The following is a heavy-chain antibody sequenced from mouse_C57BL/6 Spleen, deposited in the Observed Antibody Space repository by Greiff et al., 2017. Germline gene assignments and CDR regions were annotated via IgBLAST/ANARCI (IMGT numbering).Heavy chain of an antibody. J-gene: IGHJ3*01. Sequence: DVHLVESGGGLVKPGGSLKLSCAASGFTFSSYTMSWVRQTPEKRLEWVATISGGGGNTYYPDSVKGRFTISRDNAKNTLYLQMSSLRSEDTALYYCARRASITTVVALAYWGQGTLVTVSA. CDR3: ARRASITTVVALAY. CDR1: GFTFSSYT. V-gene: IGHV5-9*01. D-gene: IGHD1-1*01. CDR2: ISGGGGNT.